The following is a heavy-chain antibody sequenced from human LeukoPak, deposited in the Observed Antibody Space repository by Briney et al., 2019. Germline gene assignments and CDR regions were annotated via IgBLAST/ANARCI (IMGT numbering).Heavy chain of an antibody. V-gene: IGHV1-2*02. CDR3: ARDPLNYYGSGSYFDY. Sequence: ASVKVSCKASGYTFTGYYTHWVRQAPGQGLEWMGWINPNSGGTNYAQKFQGRVTMTRDTSISTTYMELSRLRSDDTAVYYCARDPLNYYGSGSYFDYWGQGTLVTVSS. J-gene: IGHJ4*02. CDR1: GYTFTGYY. D-gene: IGHD3-10*01. CDR2: INPNSGGT.